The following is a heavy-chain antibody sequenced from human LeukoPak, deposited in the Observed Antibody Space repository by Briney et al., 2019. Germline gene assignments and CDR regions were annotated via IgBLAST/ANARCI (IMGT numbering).Heavy chain of an antibody. D-gene: IGHD3-22*01. V-gene: IGHV1-69*13. J-gene: IGHJ3*02. CDR2: IIPIFGTA. CDR1: GGTFSSYA. Sequence: ASVKVSCKASGGTFSSYAISWVRQAPGQGLEWMGGIIPIFGTANYAQKFQGRVTITADESTSTAYMELSSLRSEDTAVYYCASTPDSSYAFDIWGQGTMVTVSS. CDR3: ASTPDSSYAFDI.